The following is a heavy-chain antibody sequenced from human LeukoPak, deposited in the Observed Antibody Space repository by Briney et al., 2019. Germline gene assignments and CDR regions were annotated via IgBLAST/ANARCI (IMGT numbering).Heavy chain of an antibody. CDR3: AKGAGPPWFDP. CDR2: IYYSGST. V-gene: IGHV4-39*01. CDR1: GFTFSSYW. D-gene: IGHD6-19*01. Sequence: GSLRLSCAASGFTFSSYWMSWVRQPPGKGLEWIGSIYYSGSTYYNPSLKSRVTISVDTSKNQFSLKLSSVTAADTAVYYCAKGAGPPWFDPWGQGTLVTVSS. J-gene: IGHJ5*02.